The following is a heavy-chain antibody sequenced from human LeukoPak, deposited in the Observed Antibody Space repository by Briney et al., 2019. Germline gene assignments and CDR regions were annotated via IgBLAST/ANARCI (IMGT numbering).Heavy chain of an antibody. J-gene: IGHJ6*03. D-gene: IGHD5-18*01. CDR3: ARCGYNYGWYYYFMDV. CDR1: SGSISSDY. CDR2: IYYTGNT. Sequence: SETLSLTCSVSSGSISSDYWSWIRQPPGKGLEWIGYIYYTGNTKYNPSLKSRVTISLETSKKQFSLKLSSVTAADTAVYYCARCGYNYGWYYYFMDVWGKGTTVTVSS. V-gene: IGHV4-59*01.